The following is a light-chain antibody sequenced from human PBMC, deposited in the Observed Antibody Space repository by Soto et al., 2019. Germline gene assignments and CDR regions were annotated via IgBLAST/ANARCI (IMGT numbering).Light chain of an antibody. Sequence: IQLTQSPSFLSASIGDRVTITCLSSQGISTYLAWYQQKPGKAPKNLIYGASTLQSGVPSRFSGGGSGTEFTLTISSLQPEDFATYYCQELNSYPRTFGQGTKVDIK. CDR1: QGISTY. CDR3: QELNSYPRT. J-gene: IGKJ1*01. CDR2: GAS. V-gene: IGKV1-9*01.